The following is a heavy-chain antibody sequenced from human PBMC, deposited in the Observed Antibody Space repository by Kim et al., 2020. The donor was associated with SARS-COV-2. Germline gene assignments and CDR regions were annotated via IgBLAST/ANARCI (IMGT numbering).Heavy chain of an antibody. V-gene: IGHV3-48*02. CDR3: AREEWELLYYYYYGMDV. D-gene: IGHD1-26*01. CDR2: ISSSSSTI. CDR1: GFTFSRYS. J-gene: IGHJ6*02. Sequence: GGSLRLSCAASGFTFSRYSMNWIRQAPGKGLEWVSYISSSSSTIYYADSVKGRFTISRDNAKNSLYLQMNSLRDEDTAVYYCAREEWELLYYYYYGMDVWGQGTTVTVSS.